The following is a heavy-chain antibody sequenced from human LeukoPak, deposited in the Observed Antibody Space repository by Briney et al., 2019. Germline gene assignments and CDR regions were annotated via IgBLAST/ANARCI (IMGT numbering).Heavy chain of an antibody. Sequence: PGGSLRLSCAASGFTFSSYAMHWVREAPGRGLEGGAVISYDGNNKYYADSVKSRFTISRDNSKNTLYLQMNSLRAEDTAVYYCATRHCSIAACRASSYKCMDDWGKGTTVTVSS. J-gene: IGHJ6*04. D-gene: IGHD2-2*01. CDR3: ATRHCSIAACRASSYKCMDD. V-gene: IGHV3-30-3*01. CDR2: ISYDGNNK. CDR1: GFTFSSYA.